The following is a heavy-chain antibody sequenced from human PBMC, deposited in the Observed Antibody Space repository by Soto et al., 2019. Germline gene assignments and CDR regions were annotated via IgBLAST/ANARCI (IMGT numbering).Heavy chain of an antibody. Sequence: QLLQSGGGLVQPGGSLRLSCAVSGFSLGPYGVTWVRQTPEKGLEWVTGFSGGSGAIFYADSVRGRFTISRDSSTAYLQMNNLRPEDPAVYFCARWNGFGDSWGQGSLVTV. CDR3: ARWNGFGDS. CDR2: FSGGSGAI. CDR1: GFSLGPYG. D-gene: IGHD1-1*01. V-gene: IGHV3-23*01. J-gene: IGHJ4*02.